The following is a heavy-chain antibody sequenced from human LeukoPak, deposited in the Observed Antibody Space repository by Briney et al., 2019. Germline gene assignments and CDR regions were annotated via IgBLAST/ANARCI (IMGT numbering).Heavy chain of an antibody. CDR2: ISDSGSTI. J-gene: IGHJ4*02. Sequence: PGGSLRLSCAASEFVFSDYYMSWIRQAPGKGLEWVSYISDSGSTIYYADSVKGRFTISRDNVKNSLYLQMNGLRAEDTAVYYGAREMEGDYGSGTFFDLWGQGNMVTVS. V-gene: IGHV3-11*01. CDR3: AREMEGDYGSGTFFDL. D-gene: IGHD3-10*01. CDR1: EFVFSDYY.